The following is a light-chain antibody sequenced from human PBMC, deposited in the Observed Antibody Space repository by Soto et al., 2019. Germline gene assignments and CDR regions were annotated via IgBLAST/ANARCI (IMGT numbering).Light chain of an antibody. V-gene: IGLV2-14*03. CDR2: DVS. CDR3: SSYTSSNTYV. Sequence: QSVLTQPASVSGSPGQSITVSCTGTSSDVGTYDYVSWYQQHPGKPPQLMIYDVSNRPSGISDRFSGSKSGNTASLTISGLQAEDEADYYCSSYTSSNTYVFGSGTQLTVL. CDR1: SSDVGTYDY. J-gene: IGLJ1*01.